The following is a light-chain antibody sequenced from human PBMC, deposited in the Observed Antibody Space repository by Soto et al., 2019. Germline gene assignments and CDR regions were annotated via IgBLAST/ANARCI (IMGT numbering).Light chain of an antibody. J-gene: IGLJ1*01. CDR2: DGS. V-gene: IGLV2-14*03. CDR1: SSDVGGYNY. Sequence: QSALTQPASVSGSPGQSIAISCTGTSSDVGGYNYVTWYQQHPGKAPKLMIYDGSNRPSGVSDRFSGSKSGNTASLTISGLQAEDEGDYYCNSYTSSSTYVFGTGTKLTVL. CDR3: NSYTSSSTYV.